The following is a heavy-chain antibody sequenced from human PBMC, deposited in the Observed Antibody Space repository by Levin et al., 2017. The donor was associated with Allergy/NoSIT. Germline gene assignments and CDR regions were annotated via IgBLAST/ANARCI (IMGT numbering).Heavy chain of an antibody. D-gene: IGHD6-13*01. Sequence: GGSLRLSCAASGFTFSTYWMSWVRQAPGKGLEWVANIKQDGSEKYFVDSVKGRFTISRDNAKNSLYLQMNSLRAEDTAVYYCARVLIAAAGTRGGYYYFYYMDVWGKGTTVTVSS. CDR2: IKQDGSEK. J-gene: IGHJ6*03. CDR3: ARVLIAAAGTRGGYYYFYYMDV. CDR1: GFTFSTYW. V-gene: IGHV3-7*01.